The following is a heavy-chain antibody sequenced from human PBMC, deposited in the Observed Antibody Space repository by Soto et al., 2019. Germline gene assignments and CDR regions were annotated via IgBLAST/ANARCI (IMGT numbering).Heavy chain of an antibody. D-gene: IGHD2-2*01. CDR3: ARVPAANSNYYYYGMDV. V-gene: IGHV3-33*01. Sequence: LRLSCAASGFTFSSYGIHWVRQAPGKGLEWVAIIWYDGSNKYYADSVKGRFSISRDNSKNTLYLQMNSLRAEDTAVYYCARVPAANSNYYYYGMDVWGQGTTVTVSS. CDR1: GFTFSSYG. CDR2: IWYDGSNK. J-gene: IGHJ6*02.